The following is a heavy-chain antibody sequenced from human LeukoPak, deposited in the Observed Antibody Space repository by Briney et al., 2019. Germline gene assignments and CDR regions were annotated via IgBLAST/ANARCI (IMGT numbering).Heavy chain of an antibody. CDR3: ARAKWVRGVTVDP. D-gene: IGHD3-10*01. CDR1: GGSTSSGDYY. CDR2: IYYSGST. V-gene: IGHV4-30-4*01. J-gene: IGHJ5*02. Sequence: SETLSLTCTVSGGSTSSGDYYWSWIRQPPGKGLEWIGYIYYSGSTYYNPSLKSRVTISVDTSKNQFSLKLSSVTAADTAVYYCARAKWVRGVTVDPWGQGTLVTVSS.